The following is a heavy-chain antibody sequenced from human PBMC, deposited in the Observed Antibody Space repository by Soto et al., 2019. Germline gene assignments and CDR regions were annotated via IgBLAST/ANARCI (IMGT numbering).Heavy chain of an antibody. V-gene: IGHV3-11*01. CDR3: ARDKNYDFWSGSPLYMDV. CDR2: ISSSGSTI. Sequence: PGGSLRLSCAACGFTFSDYYMSLIHQAPGKGLEKFSYISSSGSTIYYADSVKGRFTISRDNAKNSLYLQMNSLRAEDTAVYYCARDKNYDFWSGSPLYMDVWGKGTTVTVSS. J-gene: IGHJ6*03. CDR1: GFTFSDYY. D-gene: IGHD3-3*01.